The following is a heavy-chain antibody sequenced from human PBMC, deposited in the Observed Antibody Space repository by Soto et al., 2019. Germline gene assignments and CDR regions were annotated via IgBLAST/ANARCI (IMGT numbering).Heavy chain of an antibody. CDR1: GFTFSSYD. CDR3: AGIRGVIRGN. CDR2: ISGSGGST. D-gene: IGHD3-10*01. J-gene: IGHJ4*02. V-gene: IGHV3-23*01. Sequence: EVQLLESGGRLAQPGGSLRLSCAASGFTFSSYDMNWVRQAPGKGLEWVSDISGSGGSTYYADSVKGRFTISRDNSKNTLYLQMNSLRPEDTAVYYCAGIRGVIRGNWGQGTLVTVSS.